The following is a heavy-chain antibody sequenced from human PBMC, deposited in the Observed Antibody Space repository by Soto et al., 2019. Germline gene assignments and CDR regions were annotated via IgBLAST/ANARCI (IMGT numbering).Heavy chain of an antibody. CDR3: ARDLVSLGSYSGYDDYFDY. D-gene: IGHD5-12*01. Sequence: GASVKVSCKASGYTFTSYAMHWVRQAPGQRLEWMGWINAGNGNTKYSQKCQGRVTITRDTSASTAYMELSSLRSEDTAVYYCARDLVSLGSYSGYDDYFDYWGQGTLVTVSS. CDR2: INAGNGNT. CDR1: GYTFTSYA. J-gene: IGHJ4*02. V-gene: IGHV1-3*01.